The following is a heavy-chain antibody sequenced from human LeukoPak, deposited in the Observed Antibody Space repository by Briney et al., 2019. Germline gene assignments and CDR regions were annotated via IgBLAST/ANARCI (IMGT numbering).Heavy chain of an antibody. Sequence: GGSLRLSCAASGFTFSNAWMSWVRQAPGKGLEWVGRIKSKTDGGTTDYAAPVKGRFTISRDDSKNTLYLQMNSLKTEDTAVYCCTTDDLSGYDSLDAFDIWGQGTMVTVSS. J-gene: IGHJ3*02. CDR2: IKSKTDGGTT. CDR1: GFTFSNAW. V-gene: IGHV3-15*01. D-gene: IGHD5-12*01. CDR3: TTDDLSGYDSLDAFDI.